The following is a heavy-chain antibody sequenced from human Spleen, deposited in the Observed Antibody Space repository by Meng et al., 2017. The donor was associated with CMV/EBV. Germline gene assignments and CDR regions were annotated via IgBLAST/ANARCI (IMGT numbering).Heavy chain of an antibody. D-gene: IGHD1-26*01. V-gene: IGHV3-20*04. CDR1: GFTFDDYG. CDR3: AREEGVGAAFDY. CDR2: SNWNGGST. Sequence: GESLKISCEASGFTFDDYGMNWVRQAPGKGLEWVSRSNWNGGSTDYADSVKGRFTISRDNAKNSLYLKMNSLRAEDNAFYYCAREEGVGAAFDYWGQGTLVTVSS. J-gene: IGHJ4*02.